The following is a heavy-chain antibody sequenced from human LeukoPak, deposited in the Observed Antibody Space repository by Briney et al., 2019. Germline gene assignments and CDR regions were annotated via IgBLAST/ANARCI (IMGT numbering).Heavy chain of an antibody. CDR2: ISGRGDST. Sequence: PGGSLRLSCAASRFTFSSYGMAWVRQAPGKGLEWVSAISGRGDSTYYADSVKGRFTISRDNSKNTLYLQMNSLRAEDTAVYSCAKDRGILTGYYDYWGQGTLVTVSS. J-gene: IGHJ4*02. CDR1: RFTFSSYG. V-gene: IGHV3-23*01. D-gene: IGHD3-9*01. CDR3: AKDRGILTGYYDY.